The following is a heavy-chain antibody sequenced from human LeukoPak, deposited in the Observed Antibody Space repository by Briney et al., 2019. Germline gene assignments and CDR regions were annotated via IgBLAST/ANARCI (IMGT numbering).Heavy chain of an antibody. CDR2: IYHSGSS. J-gene: IGHJ4*02. CDR1: GYSISSGYY. V-gene: IGHV4-38-2*02. D-gene: IGHD3-22*01. CDR3: ARVTGYMIEDYFDY. Sequence: PSETLSLTCTVSGYSISSGYYWGWIRQPPGKGLEWTGSIYHSGSSYYNPSLKSRVTISVDTSKNQFSLRLRSVTAADTAVYYCARVTGYMIEDYFDYWGQGTLVTVSS.